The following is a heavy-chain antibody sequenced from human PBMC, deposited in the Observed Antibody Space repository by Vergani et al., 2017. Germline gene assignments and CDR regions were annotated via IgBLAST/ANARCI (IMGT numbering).Heavy chain of an antibody. J-gene: IGHJ5*02. D-gene: IGHD3-22*01. V-gene: IGHV5-10-1*03. CDR1: GYSFTSHW. CDR3: ARHTTYYYNSSGYYYGWFDP. CDR2: IDPSDSYT. Sequence: EVQLVQSGAEVKKPGESLRISCKGSGYSFTSHWISWVRQMPGKGLEWMGRIDPSDSYTNYSPSFQGHVTISTDKSISTAYLQWSSLKASDTAMYYCARHTTYYYNSSGYYYGWFDPWGQGTLVTGSS.